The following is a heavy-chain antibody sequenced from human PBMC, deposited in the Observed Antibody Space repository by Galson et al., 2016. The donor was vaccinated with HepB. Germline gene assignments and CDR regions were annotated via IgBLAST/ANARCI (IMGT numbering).Heavy chain of an antibody. CDR1: GDSINTGNYY. CDR3: AMDLTGPAFDI. J-gene: IGHJ3*02. CDR2: IYYTGTT. D-gene: IGHD2-2*03. V-gene: IGHV4-39*01. Sequence: SETLSLTCTGSGDSINTGNYYWAWIRQPPGKGLEWIATIYYTGTTYYNPSLKSRLTISVDTSYNQFSLHLNSVTAADTAVYYCAMDLTGPAFDIWSQGTMVTVSS.